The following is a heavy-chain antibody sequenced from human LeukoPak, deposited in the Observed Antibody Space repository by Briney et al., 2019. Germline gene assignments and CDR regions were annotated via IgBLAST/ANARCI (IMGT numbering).Heavy chain of an antibody. CDR2: ISAYNGNT. Sequence: ASVKVSCKASGYTFTSYGISWVRQAPGQGLEWMGWISAYNGNTNYAQKLQGRVTMTTDTSTSTAYMELRSLRSDDTAVYYCARVPGIAAAGTLGRTGWLDPWGQGTLVTVSS. J-gene: IGHJ5*02. D-gene: IGHD6-13*01. CDR1: GYTFTSYG. V-gene: IGHV1-18*01. CDR3: ARVPGIAAAGTLGRTGWLDP.